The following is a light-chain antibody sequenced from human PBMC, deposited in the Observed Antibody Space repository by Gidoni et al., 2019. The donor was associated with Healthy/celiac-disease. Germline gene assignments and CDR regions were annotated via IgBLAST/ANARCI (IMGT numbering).Light chain of an antibody. CDR1: QDISNY. CDR2: DAS. J-gene: IGKJ2*01. V-gene: IGKV1-33*01. Sequence: DIKMTQSPSSLSASVGDRVTITCQASQDISNYVNWYQQKPGKAPKLLIYDASNLETGVPSRFSGSGSGTDFTFTISSLQPEDIATYYCQQYDNLPYTFGQXTKLEIK. CDR3: QQYDNLPYT.